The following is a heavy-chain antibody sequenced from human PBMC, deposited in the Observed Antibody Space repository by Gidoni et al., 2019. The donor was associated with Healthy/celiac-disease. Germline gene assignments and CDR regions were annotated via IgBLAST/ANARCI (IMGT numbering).Heavy chain of an antibody. J-gene: IGHJ4*02. D-gene: IGHD3-16*02. CDR2: INHSVST. V-gene: IGHV4-34*01. Sequence: QVQLQQWGAGLLKPSETLSLTCAVYGVSFSGYYWRWLRQPPGKGLEWIGEINHSVSTNYNPSLKSRVTISVDTSKNQFSLKLSSVTAADTAVYYCARAGDYVWGSYRYTVPRHFDYWGQGTLVTVSS. CDR1: GVSFSGYY. CDR3: ARAGDYVWGSYRYTVPRHFDY.